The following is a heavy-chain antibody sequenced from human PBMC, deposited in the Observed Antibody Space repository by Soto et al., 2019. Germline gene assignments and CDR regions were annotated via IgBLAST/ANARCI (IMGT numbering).Heavy chain of an antibody. D-gene: IGHD3-3*01. J-gene: IGHJ6*02. CDR1: GGSISSSNW. CDR3: ARDLRSDDFWSGYYPDDYYGMDV. CDR2: IYHSGST. Sequence: PSETLSLTCAVSGGSISSSNWWSWVRQPPGKGLEWIGEIYHSGSTNYNPSLKSRVTISVDKSKNQFSLKLSSVTAADTAVYYCARDLRSDDFWSGYYPDDYYGMDVWGQGTTVTVS. V-gene: IGHV4-4*02.